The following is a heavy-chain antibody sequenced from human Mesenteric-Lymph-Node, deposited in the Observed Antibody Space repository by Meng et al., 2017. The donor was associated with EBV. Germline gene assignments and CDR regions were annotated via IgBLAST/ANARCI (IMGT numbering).Heavy chain of an antibody. CDR2: LSYDGNNK. CDR1: GFAFSIYG. Sequence: QVEVVESGGGVVQPGRSLRLSCAASGFAFSIYGMHWVRQAPGKGLEWVGVLSYDGNNKFYADSVKGRFTISRDNSKNTLYLQMNSLRPEDTAVYYCAKVPGSGYDFFAGFDFWGPGTLVTVSS. J-gene: IGHJ4*02. CDR3: AKVPGSGYDFFAGFDF. D-gene: IGHD5-12*01. V-gene: IGHV3-30*18.